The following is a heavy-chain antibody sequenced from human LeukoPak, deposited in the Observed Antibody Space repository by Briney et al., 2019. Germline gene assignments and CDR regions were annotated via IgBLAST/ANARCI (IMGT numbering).Heavy chain of an antibody. Sequence: GGSLRLSCAASGFTFSNYWMHWVRQAPGKGLVWVSRINSDGSSTSYADSVKGRFTISRDNAKNSLYLQMNSLRDEDTAVYYCAREGYYGAFDIWGQGTMVTVSS. J-gene: IGHJ3*02. CDR2: INSDGSST. D-gene: IGHD3-10*01. V-gene: IGHV3-74*01. CDR3: AREGYYGAFDI. CDR1: GFTFSNYW.